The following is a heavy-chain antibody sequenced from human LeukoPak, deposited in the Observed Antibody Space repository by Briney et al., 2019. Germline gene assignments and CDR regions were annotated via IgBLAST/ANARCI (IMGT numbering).Heavy chain of an antibody. CDR2: MNPNSGNT. CDR1: GYTFTSYD. CDR3: ARTRQSGSYSYYYYYYYFMDV. J-gene: IGHJ6*03. D-gene: IGHD1-26*01. Sequence: GASVKVSCKASGYTFTSYDINWVRQATGQGLEWMGWMNPNSGNTGYAQKFQGRVTMTRNTSISTAYMELSSLRSEDTAVYYCARTRQSGSYSYYYYYYYFMDVWGKGTTVTVSS. V-gene: IGHV1-8*01.